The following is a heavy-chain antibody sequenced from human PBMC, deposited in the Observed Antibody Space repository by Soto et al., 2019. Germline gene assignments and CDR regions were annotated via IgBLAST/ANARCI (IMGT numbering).Heavy chain of an antibody. V-gene: IGHV3-7*01. CDR3: ASQRRDGYFGDY. D-gene: IGHD5-12*01. J-gene: IGHJ4*02. CDR1: GFTFSTYW. CDR2: IKQDGSEK. Sequence: GGSLRLSCVGSGFTFSTYWMTWVRQAPGKGLEWVANIKQDGSEKHYVDSVKGRFAISRDNPKNSLYLQMDSLRAEDTAVYYCASQRRDGYFGDYWGQGTLVTVSS.